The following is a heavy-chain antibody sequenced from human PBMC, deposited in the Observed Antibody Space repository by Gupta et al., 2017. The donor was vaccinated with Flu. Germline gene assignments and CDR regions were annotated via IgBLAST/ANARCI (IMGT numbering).Heavy chain of an antibody. V-gene: IGHV1-69*01. CDR3: ARVDDYEAEYFRH. D-gene: IGHD3-16*01. J-gene: IGHJ1*01. CDR1: GGTFSNYA. Sequence: QVQLVPSGAEVKKPGSSVKVSCKTSGGTFSNYAINWVRPAPGHGLGGMGGIIPIFGTTNYAQKFRGRVTITADESTSTAYMELRSLRLEDTAVYYGARVDDYEAEYFRHWGQGTLVTVSS. CDR2: IIPIFGTT.